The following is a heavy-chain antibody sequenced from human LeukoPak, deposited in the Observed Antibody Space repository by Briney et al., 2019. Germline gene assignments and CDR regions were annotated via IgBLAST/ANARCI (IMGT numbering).Heavy chain of an antibody. V-gene: IGHV4-30-2*01. CDR2: IYHSGST. J-gene: IGHJ3*02. D-gene: IGHD2-21*02. Sequence: SETLSLTCTVSGGSVSSGSYYWSWIRQPPGKGLEWIGYIYHSGSTYYNPSLKSRVTISVDRSKNQFSLKLSSVTAADTAVYYCARAAYCGGDCYSGAFDIWGQGTMVTVSS. CDR3: ARAAYCGGDCYSGAFDI. CDR1: GGSVSSGSYY.